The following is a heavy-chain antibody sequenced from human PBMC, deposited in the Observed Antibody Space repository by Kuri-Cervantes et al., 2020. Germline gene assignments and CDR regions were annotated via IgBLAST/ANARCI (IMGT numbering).Heavy chain of an antibody. D-gene: IGHD3-22*01. J-gene: IGHJ4*02. CDR1: GGSISSYY. CDR2: IYYSGST. V-gene: IGHV4-59*01. CDR3: ARASRGNYYDSRGGGIDY. Sequence: SCTVSGGSISSYYWSWIRQPTGKGLEWIGYIYYSGSTNYNPSLKSRVTIAVDTSKNQFSLKLSSVTAADTAVYYCARASRGNYYDSRGGGIDYWGQGTLVTVSS.